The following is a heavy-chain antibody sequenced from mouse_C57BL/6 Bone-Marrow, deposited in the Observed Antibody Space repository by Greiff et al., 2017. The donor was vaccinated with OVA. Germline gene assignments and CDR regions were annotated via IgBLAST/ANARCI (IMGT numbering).Heavy chain of an antibody. CDR1: GFNIKDDY. CDR3: TLSSSYFDY. CDR2: IDPENGDT. Sequence: EVKLQESGAELVRPGASVKLSCTASGFNIKDDYMHWVKQRPEQGLEWIGWIDPENGDTEYASKFQGKATITADTSSNTAYLQLSSLTSEDTAVYYCTLSSSYFDYWGQGTTLTVSS. J-gene: IGHJ2*01. V-gene: IGHV14-4*01. D-gene: IGHD1-1*01.